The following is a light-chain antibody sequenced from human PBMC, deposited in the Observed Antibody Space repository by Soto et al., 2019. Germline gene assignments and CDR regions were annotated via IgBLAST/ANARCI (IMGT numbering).Light chain of an antibody. CDR3: QQYNNWPRT. J-gene: IGKJ1*01. CDR1: QSISNN. V-gene: IGKV3-15*01. Sequence: VMTQSPATLSVSPGESATLSCRASQSISNNLAWYQQKPGQAPRLLMYDASTRATGIPDRFSGSGSGAEFTLTISSLHSEDLAVYYCQQYNNWPRTFGQGTKVEVK. CDR2: DAS.